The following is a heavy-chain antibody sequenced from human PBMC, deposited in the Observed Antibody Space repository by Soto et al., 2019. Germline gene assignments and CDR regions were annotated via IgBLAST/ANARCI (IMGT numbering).Heavy chain of an antibody. Sequence: PSETLSLTCTVSGGSISSYYWSWIRQPAGKGLEWIGRIYSTGSTNYNPSLRSRVAMSVDTSKNQFSLKLSSVTAEDTAVYYCARGFSAGKGSPPDFWGQGSLVTVSS. D-gene: IGHD6-13*01. V-gene: IGHV4-4*07. CDR1: GGSISSYY. CDR2: IYSTGST. J-gene: IGHJ4*02. CDR3: ARGFSAGKGSPPDF.